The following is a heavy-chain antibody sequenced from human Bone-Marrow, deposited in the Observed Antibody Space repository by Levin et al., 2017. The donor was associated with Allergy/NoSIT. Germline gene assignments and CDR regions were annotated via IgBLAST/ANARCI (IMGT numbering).Heavy chain of an antibody. CDR3: AREDGSTIDY. J-gene: IGHJ4*02. Sequence: SETLSLTCTVSGGSISSGGYYWSWIRQQPGKGLEWFGYTYYSGNTYYNPSLKSRVMISVDTSKNQFSLKVSSVTAADTAVYYCAREDGSTIDYWGQGILVTVSS. V-gene: IGHV4-31*03. D-gene: IGHD1/OR15-1a*01. CDR1: GGSISSGGYY. CDR2: TYYSGNT.